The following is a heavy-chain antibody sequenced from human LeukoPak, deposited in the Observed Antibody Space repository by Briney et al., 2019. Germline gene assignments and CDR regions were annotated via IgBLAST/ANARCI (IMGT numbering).Heavy chain of an antibody. V-gene: IGHV3-9*01. J-gene: IGHJ4*02. CDR3: AKVRSSGYYYPYDY. CDR1: GLTFDDYA. D-gene: IGHD3-22*01. Sequence: GRSLRLSCAASGLTFDDYAMHWVRQAPGKGLEWVSGISWNSGSIGHADSVKGRFTISRDNAKNSLYLQMNSLRAEDTALYYCAKVRSSGYYYPYDYWGQGTLVTVSS. CDR2: ISWNSGSI.